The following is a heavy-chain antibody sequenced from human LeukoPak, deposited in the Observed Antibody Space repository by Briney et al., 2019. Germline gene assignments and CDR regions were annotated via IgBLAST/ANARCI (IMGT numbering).Heavy chain of an antibody. CDR1: GFTFSSYW. Sequence: GGSLRLSCAASGFTFSSYWMHWVRQAPGKGLVWVSRINSEGSSISYADSVKGRFTISRDNAKNTLYLQMNSLRAEDTAVYYCAREATAYCGGDCSDAFDIWGQGTMVTVSS. CDR3: AREATAYCGGDCSDAFDI. V-gene: IGHV3-74*01. CDR2: INSEGSSI. D-gene: IGHD2-21*02. J-gene: IGHJ3*02.